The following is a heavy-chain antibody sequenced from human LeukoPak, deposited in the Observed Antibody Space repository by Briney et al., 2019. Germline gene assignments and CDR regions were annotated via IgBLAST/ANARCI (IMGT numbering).Heavy chain of an antibody. CDR3: ARDLGYSSGPNY. Sequence: GGSLRLSCAASGFSFSSFSMNWVRQAPGKGLEWVSYISGGSSFTHYVDSVKGRFTISRDNAKNSLYLQMNSLRAEDTAVYYCARDLGYSSGPNYWGQGTRVTVSS. D-gene: IGHD6-19*01. CDR1: GFSFSSFS. J-gene: IGHJ4*02. V-gene: IGHV3-21*01. CDR2: ISGGSSFT.